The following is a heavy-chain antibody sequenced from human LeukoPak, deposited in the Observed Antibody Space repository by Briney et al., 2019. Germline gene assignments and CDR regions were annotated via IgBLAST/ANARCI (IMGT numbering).Heavy chain of an antibody. CDR2: INHSGST. CDR3: ARALYSMTTVTTEYWFDY. D-gene: IGHD4-17*01. Sequence: KTSETLSLTCAVYGGSFSGYYWSWIRQPPGKGLEWIGEINHSGSTNYNPSLKSRVTISVDTSKNQFSLKLSSVTAADTAVYYCARALYSMTTVTTEYWFDYWGQGTLVTVSS. J-gene: IGHJ4*02. CDR1: GGSFSGYY. V-gene: IGHV4-34*01.